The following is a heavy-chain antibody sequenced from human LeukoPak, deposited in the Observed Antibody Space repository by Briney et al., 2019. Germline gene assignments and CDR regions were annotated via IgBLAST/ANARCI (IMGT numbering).Heavy chain of an antibody. CDR1: GFTFSTCV. D-gene: IGHD6-19*01. CDR2: ILYDGSKK. V-gene: IGHV3-30*01. J-gene: IGHJ6*02. Sequence: RLSCAASGFTFSTCVMHWVRQAPGKGLQWVAVILYDGSKKYYADSVKGGFIISRDNTKNTLYMKRNRLTEEDTAVYYCARVVAGSVYNCGMDIWGQGTXVXVS. CDR3: ARVVAGSVYNCGMDI.